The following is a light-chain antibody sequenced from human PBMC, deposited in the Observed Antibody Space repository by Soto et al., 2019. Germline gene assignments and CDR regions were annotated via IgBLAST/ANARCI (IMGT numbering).Light chain of an antibody. CDR2: DAS. V-gene: IGKV1-33*01. CDR1: QDISNY. J-gene: IGKJ3*01. Sequence: DIKMTQSPSSLSAYVGDRVTITCQASQDISNYLNWFQQKPGKAPKLLIYDASNLERGVPSRFSGSGSGTDFTFTISSLQPEDIATYFCQQYDNLPFTFGPGTKVDIK. CDR3: QQYDNLPFT.